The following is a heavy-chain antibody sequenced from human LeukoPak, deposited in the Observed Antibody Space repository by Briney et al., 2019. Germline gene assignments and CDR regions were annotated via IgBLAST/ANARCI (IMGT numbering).Heavy chain of an antibody. CDR2: INESGTT. Sequence: PSETLSLTCAVFGGSFSGYYWTWLRQAPGKGLEWIGEINESGTTNYNPSLDNRVTISVDRSKNQFSLKVTSLTAADTAVFYCARALMTLVRGVPRTTWFDPWGPGTLVTVSS. J-gene: IGHJ5*02. CDR3: ARALMTLVRGVPRTTWFDP. V-gene: IGHV4-34*01. CDR1: GGSFSGYY. D-gene: IGHD3-10*01.